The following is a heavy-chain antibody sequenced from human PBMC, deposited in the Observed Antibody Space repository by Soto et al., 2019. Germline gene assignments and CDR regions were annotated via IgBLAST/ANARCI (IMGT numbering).Heavy chain of an antibody. D-gene: IGHD1-1*01. CDR2: IYSGGST. J-gene: IGHJ5*02. Sequence: GGSLRLCCAASGFTGSSHYMSWVRQAPGKGLEWVSVIYSGGSTYYADSVKGRFTISRDNSKNTLYLQMNSLRAEDTAVYYCASTNWNDFTWFDPWGQGTLVTVSS. V-gene: IGHV3-53*01. CDR3: ASTNWNDFTWFDP. CDR1: GFTGSSHY.